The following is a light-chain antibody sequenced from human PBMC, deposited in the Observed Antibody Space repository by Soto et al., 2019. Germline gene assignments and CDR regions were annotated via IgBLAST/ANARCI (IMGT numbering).Light chain of an antibody. CDR1: SSNVGSHNL. J-gene: IGLJ1*01. CDR3: CPYAGHSTYV. Sequence: QSVLTQPASVSGSPGQSITISCTGTSSNVGSHNLVSWYQQHPGKAPKLIISEVSQRPSGVSNRFSGSKSGNTASLTISGLQAEDEAHYYCCPYAGHSTYVFGTGTKLTVL. V-gene: IGLV2-23*02. CDR2: EVS.